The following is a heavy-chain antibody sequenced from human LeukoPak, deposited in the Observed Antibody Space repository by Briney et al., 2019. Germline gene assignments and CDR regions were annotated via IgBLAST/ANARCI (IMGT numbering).Heavy chain of an antibody. J-gene: IGHJ4*02. CDR3: TSLLGYCTNDVCYNY. D-gene: IGHD2-8*01. CDR1: GFTFSGSA. Sequence: GSLRLSCAASGFTFSGSAMHWVRQASGKGLEWVGRIRSEPNSYATAYAASVKGRFTISRDDSKNPAYLQMNSLKTEDTAVYYCTSLLGYCTNDVCYNYWGQGTLVTVSS. V-gene: IGHV3-73*01. CDR2: IRSEPNSYAT.